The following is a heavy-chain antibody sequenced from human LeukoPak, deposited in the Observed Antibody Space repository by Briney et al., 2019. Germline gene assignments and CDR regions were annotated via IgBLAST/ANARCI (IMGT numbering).Heavy chain of an antibody. CDR3: ASSHRFGI. J-gene: IGHJ3*02. V-gene: IGHV4-4*07. Sequence: SETLSLTCTVSGGSISSYYRSWIRQPSGKGLEWMGRIYTTGGTNYNPSLKRGVTTSVDTSTNKLSFKERPVPGRDTPVYYCASSHRFGIWGQGTMVTVSS. CDR2: IYTTGGT. CDR1: GGSISSYY.